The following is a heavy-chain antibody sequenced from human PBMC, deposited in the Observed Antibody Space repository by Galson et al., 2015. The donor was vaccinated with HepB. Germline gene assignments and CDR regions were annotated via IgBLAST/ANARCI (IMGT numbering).Heavy chain of an antibody. CDR1: GGTFSSYA. V-gene: IGHV1-69*13. CDR3: AISYGDYDRPFDY. D-gene: IGHD4-17*01. J-gene: IGHJ4*02. CDR2: IIPIFGTA. Sequence: SVKVSCKASGGTFSSYAISWVRQAPGQGLEWMGGIIPIFGTANYAQKFQGRVTITADESTGTAYMELSSLRSEDTAVYYCAISYGDYDRPFDYWGQGTLVTVSS.